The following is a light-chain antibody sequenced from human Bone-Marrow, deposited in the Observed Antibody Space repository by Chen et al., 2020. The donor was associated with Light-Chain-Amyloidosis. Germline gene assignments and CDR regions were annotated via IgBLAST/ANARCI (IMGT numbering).Light chain of an antibody. CDR3: QSYQGSSKEL. J-gene: IGLJ3*02. CDR1: SGRIATNY. CDR2: EDD. Sequence: NFMLTQPHSVSESPGKTVIISCTRSSGRIATNYVQWYQHRTGISPTTVIYEDDQRPSGVSDRFYGSIDSSSNAAALTSAGLKSEDDADYYCQSYQGSSKELFGGGTKLT. V-gene: IGLV6-57*01.